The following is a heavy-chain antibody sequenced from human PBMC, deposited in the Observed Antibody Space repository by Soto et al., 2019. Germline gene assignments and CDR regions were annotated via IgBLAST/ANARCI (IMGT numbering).Heavy chain of an antibody. D-gene: IGHD2-2*01. J-gene: IGHJ5*01. CDR3: AVYCSSNNCPDS. Sequence: ASETLSLTCNVSGGSISSYYWNWIRQPPQKGLEWIGYIYSSGSPSYNPSLKSRVTISVDTSKNQFSLKLSSVTAADTAVYFCAVYCSSNNCPDSWGQGTLVTVSS. CDR2: IYSSGSP. CDR1: GGSISSYY. V-gene: IGHV4-59*01.